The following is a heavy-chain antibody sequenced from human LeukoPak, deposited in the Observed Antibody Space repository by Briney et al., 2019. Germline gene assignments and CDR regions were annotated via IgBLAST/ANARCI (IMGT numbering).Heavy chain of an antibody. CDR1: GFTFSNYA. CDR3: ARVSFYYYGSGSYLDY. J-gene: IGHJ4*02. Sequence: GGSLRLSCAASGFTFSNYAMTWVRQAPGKGLEWVSGISGGGDTTYYADSVKGRFTISRDNSKNTLDLQMNSLRAEDTAVYYCARVSFYYYGSGSYLDYWGQGTLVTVSS. D-gene: IGHD3-10*01. V-gene: IGHV3-23*01. CDR2: ISGGGDTT.